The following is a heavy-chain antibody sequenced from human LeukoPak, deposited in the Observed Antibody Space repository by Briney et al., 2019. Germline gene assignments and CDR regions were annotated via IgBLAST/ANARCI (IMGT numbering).Heavy chain of an antibody. CDR2: AYSGGYT. CDR3: ARTRYDAFDI. D-gene: IGHD4-17*01. V-gene: IGHV3-53*01. CDR1: GVTVSSSS. Sequence: PGGSLRLSCAASGVTVSSSSMSWVRQAPGKGLEWVSAAYSGGYTNYADSVKGRFTISRDSSKNTLYLQMNSLRAEDTAVYYCARTRYDAFDIWGQGTMVTVSS. J-gene: IGHJ3*02.